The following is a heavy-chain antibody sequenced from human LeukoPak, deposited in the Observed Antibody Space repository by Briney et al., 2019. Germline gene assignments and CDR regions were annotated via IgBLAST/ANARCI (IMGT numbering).Heavy chain of an antibody. V-gene: IGHV1-69*13. Sequence: ASVRVSCKASGGTFSSYAISWVRQAPGQGLEWMGGIIPIFGTANYAQKFQGRVTITADESTSTAYMELSSLRSEDTAVYHCARDYYDSSGYPLFDYWGQGTLVTVSS. CDR1: GGTFSSYA. CDR2: IIPIFGTA. J-gene: IGHJ4*02. CDR3: ARDYYDSSGYPLFDY. D-gene: IGHD3-22*01.